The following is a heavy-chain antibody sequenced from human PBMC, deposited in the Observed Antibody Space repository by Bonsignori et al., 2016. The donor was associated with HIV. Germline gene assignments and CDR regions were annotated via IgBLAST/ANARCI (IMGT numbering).Heavy chain of an antibody. D-gene: IGHD2-15*01. V-gene: IGHV4-38-2*02. CDR3: ARDPASGSSPKPFDS. CDR1: GYSINSGHY. J-gene: IGHJ4*02. CDR2: SHHSGNT. Sequence: QVQLQESGPGLVKPTETLSLTCSVSGYSINSGHYWGWLRQSPGKGLEWIGSSHHSGNTYYSPSLKSRVIISVDTSKNQFSLNLRSVTAADTAVYYCARDPASGSSPKPFDSWGQGTLVTVSS.